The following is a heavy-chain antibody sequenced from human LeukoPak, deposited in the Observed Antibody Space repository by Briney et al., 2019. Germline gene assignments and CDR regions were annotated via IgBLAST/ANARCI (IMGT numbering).Heavy chain of an antibody. Sequence: GGSLRLSCAASGFTFSSYAMSWVRQAPGKGLEWVSAISGSGGSTYYADSVKGRFTISRDNSKNTLYLQMNSLRAEDTAVYYCTRGVSSGYYSYYFDYWGQGTLVTVSS. J-gene: IGHJ4*02. D-gene: IGHD3-22*01. CDR2: ISGSGGST. CDR1: GFTFSSYA. CDR3: TRGVSSGYYSYYFDY. V-gene: IGHV3-23*01.